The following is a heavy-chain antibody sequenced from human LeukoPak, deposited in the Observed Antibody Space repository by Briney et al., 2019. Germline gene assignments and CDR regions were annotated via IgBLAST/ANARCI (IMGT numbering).Heavy chain of an antibody. CDR1: GGSISSGGYS. J-gene: IGHJ1*01. V-gene: IGHV4-30-2*01. D-gene: IGHD4-23*01. CDR3: ARGNSENFQH. CDR2: IYHSGST. Sequence: SETLSLTCAVSGGSISSGGYSWSWIRRPPGKGLEWIGYIYHSGSTYYNPSPKSRVTISVDRSKNQFSLKLSSVTAADTAVYYCARGNSENFQHWGQGTLVTVSS.